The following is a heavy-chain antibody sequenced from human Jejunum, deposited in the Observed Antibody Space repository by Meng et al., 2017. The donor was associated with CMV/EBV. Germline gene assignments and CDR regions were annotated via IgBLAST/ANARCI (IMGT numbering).Heavy chain of an antibody. CDR3: ARGNALDY. V-gene: IGHV3-74*03. CDR2: ISADGTKI. J-gene: IGHJ4*02. Sequence: RLSCVASGFTFDTYWMHWVRLAPGKEPLWISHISADGTKIKYADSVKGRFTMSRDNAKNSLYLQMNSLRAEDTAVYYCARGNALDYWGLGTLVTVSS. CDR1: GFTFDTYW.